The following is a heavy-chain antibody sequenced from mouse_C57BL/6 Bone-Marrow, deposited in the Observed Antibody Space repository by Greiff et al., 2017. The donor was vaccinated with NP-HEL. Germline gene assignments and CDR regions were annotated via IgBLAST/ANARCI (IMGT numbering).Heavy chain of an antibody. Sequence: EVHLVESGGGLVQPGGSLKLSCAASGFTFSDYYMYWVRQTPEKRLEWVAYISNGGGSTYYPDTVKGRFTISRDNAKNTLYLQMSRLKSEDTAMYYCARHGRYAMDYWGQGTSVTVSS. CDR2: ISNGGGST. V-gene: IGHV5-12*01. J-gene: IGHJ4*01. CDR1: GFTFSDYY. CDR3: ARHGRYAMDY.